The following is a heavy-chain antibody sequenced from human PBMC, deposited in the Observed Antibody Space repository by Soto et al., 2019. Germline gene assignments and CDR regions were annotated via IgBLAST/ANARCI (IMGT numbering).Heavy chain of an antibody. CDR1: GYTFTSYY. Sequence: ASVKVSFKASGYTFTSYYMHWVRQAPGQGLEWMGIINPSGGSTSYAQKFQGRVTMTRDTSTSTVYMELSSLRSEDTAVYYCARDYPLGGTTGTXFDYWGQGTLVTVSS. V-gene: IGHV1-46*03. J-gene: IGHJ4*02. CDR3: ARDYPLGGTTGTXFDY. D-gene: IGHD1-1*01. CDR2: INPSGGST.